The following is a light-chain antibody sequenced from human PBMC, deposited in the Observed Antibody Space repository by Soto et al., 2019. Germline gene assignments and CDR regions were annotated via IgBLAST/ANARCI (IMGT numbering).Light chain of an antibody. V-gene: IGKV3-11*01. Sequence: EIVLTQSPATLSLSPGERATLSCRASQSVSSYLAWYQQKPGQAPRLLIYDASNRATGIPARFSGSGSGTDFTLTISSLEPEDFAVYYCQQYNSYRAFGQGTKVDIK. CDR1: QSVSSY. CDR3: QQYNSYRA. J-gene: IGKJ1*01. CDR2: DAS.